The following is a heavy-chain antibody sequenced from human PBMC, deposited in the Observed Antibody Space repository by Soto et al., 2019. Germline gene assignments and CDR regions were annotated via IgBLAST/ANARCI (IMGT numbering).Heavy chain of an antibody. Sequence: EVQLVESGGGLVKPGGSLRLSCAASGFIFSNAWMSWVRQAPGKGLEWVGRIKSKTDGGTTNYAAPVKGRFTISRDDSKNTLLLHLNSLKTEDTAMYYCTTRILSDGYGDYEDFDYWGQGTRVTVSS. CDR3: TTRILSDGYGDYEDFDY. CDR2: IKSKTDGGTT. D-gene: IGHD4-17*01. J-gene: IGHJ4*02. V-gene: IGHV3-15*01. CDR1: GFIFSNAW.